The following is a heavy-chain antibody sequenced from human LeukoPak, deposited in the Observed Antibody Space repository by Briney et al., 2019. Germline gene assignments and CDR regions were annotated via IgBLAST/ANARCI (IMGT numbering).Heavy chain of an antibody. J-gene: IGHJ6*03. V-gene: IGHV3-23*01. CDR1: GFTFSSYA. Sequence: GGSLRLSCAASGFTFSSYAMSWVRQAPGKGLKWVSTINDNGDGTYYADSVKGRFTISRDNFYNTVSLQMNSLRDEDTGVYYCAKGLRTGVGPYMGYHYYMDVWGKGATVTVSS. CDR3: AKGLRTGVGPYMGYHYYMDV. CDR2: INDNGDGT. D-gene: IGHD3-16*01.